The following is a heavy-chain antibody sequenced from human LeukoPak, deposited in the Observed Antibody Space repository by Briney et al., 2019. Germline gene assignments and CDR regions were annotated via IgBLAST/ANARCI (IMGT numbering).Heavy chain of an antibody. D-gene: IGHD1-26*01. J-gene: IGHJ4*02. V-gene: IGHV3-23*01. CDR1: KFNFHNYG. CDR2: ISGSGGST. CDR3: AKGATIEIDY. Sequence: GGSLRLSCTTPKFNFHNYGLTWVRQAPGKELEWVSSISGSGGSTQYAASVQGRFSISRDNSKNTLYLQMNSLRAEDTAVYYCAKGATIEIDYWGQGTLVTVSS.